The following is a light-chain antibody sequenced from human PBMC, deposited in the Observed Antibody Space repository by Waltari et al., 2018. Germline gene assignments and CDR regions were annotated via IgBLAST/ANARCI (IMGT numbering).Light chain of an antibody. CDR2: EVS. CDR3: CSYTGSKTYI. J-gene: IGLJ1*01. CDR1: SSDIGAYNY. Sequence: QAALTQPRSVSGSPGQSVTISCTGTSSDIGAYNYVSWYQQHPGTAPKFLIYEVSKRPSGVSERFSSSKSGNTASLTISGLQAEDEADYYCCSYTGSKTYIFGVGTRLTVL. V-gene: IGLV2-11*01.